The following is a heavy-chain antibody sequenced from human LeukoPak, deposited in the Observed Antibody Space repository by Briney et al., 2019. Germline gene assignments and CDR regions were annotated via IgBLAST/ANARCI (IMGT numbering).Heavy chain of an antibody. CDR1: GFTSSRYW. D-gene: IGHD4-11*01. CDR2: IKHDGSEK. CDR3: ARESDHSNYPGTFDH. Sequence: GGSLRLSCAASGFTSSRYWMSWVRQAPGKRLEWVANIKHDGSEKYYVDSVKGRFTISRDNAKNSLSLQMNSLRVEDTALYYCARESDHSNYPGTFDHWGPGTLVAVSS. J-gene: IGHJ4*02. V-gene: IGHV3-7*01.